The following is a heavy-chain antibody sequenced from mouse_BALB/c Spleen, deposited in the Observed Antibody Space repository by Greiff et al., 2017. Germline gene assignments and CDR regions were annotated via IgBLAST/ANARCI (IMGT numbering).Heavy chain of an antibody. V-gene: IGHV3-8*02. J-gene: IGHJ1*01. D-gene: IGHD1-2*01. CDR1: GDSITSGY. CDR3: ARYTTATDWYFDV. CDR2: ISYSGST. Sequence: EVQLLESGPSLVKPSQTLSLTCSVTGDSITSGYWNWIRKFPGNKLEYMGYISYSGSTYYNPSLKSRISITRDTSKNQYYLQLNSVTTEDTATYYCARYTTATDWYFDVWGAGTTVTVSS.